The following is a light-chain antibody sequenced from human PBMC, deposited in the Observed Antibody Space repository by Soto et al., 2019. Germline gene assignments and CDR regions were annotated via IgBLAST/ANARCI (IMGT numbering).Light chain of an antibody. Sequence: QSVLTQPASGSGSPGQSISISCTGTSSDVGGYNYVSWYQQHPGKAPKLMIYDVNTRPSGVSNRFSGSKSGDTASLTISGLQAEDEADYFCCSYAGTVAYVFGTGTKVTV. CDR3: CSYAGTVAYV. V-gene: IGLV2-14*01. CDR2: DVN. CDR1: SSDVGGYNY. J-gene: IGLJ1*01.